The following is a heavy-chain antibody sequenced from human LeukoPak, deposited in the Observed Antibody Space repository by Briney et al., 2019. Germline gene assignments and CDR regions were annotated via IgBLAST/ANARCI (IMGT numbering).Heavy chain of an antibody. V-gene: IGHV1-8*01. CDR2: MNPNSGNT. CDR3: ARGLDSLSSTQNDY. CDR1: GYTFTSYD. Sequence: ASVKVSCKASGYTFTSYDINWVRQATGQGLEWMGWMNPNSGNTGYAQKFQGRVTMTRNTSISTAYMELSSLRSEDTAVYYCARGLDSLSSTQNDYWGQGTLVTVSS. D-gene: IGHD6-13*01. J-gene: IGHJ4*02.